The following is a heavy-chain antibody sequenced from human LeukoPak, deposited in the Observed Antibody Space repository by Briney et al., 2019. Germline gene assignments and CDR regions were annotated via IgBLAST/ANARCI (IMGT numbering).Heavy chain of an antibody. V-gene: IGHV3-30-3*01. CDR1: GFTFSSYA. CDR2: ISYDGSNK. D-gene: IGHD3-9*01. J-gene: IGHJ4*02. Sequence: PGRSLRLSCAASGFTFSSYAMHWVRQAPGKGLEWVAVISYDGSNKYYADSVKGRFTISRDNSKNTLYLQMNSLRAEDTAVYYCARAISVRYHDYWGQGTLVTVSS. CDR3: ARAISVRYHDY.